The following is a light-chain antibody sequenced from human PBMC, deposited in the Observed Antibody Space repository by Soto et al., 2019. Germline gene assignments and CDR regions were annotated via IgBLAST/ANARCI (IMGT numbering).Light chain of an antibody. Sequence: QSALTQPASVSGSPGQSITISCTGTTRDVGTYTLVSWYQQNPGKAPQLIIYEGSKRPSGVSNRFSASKTGRTASLTISGLQPEDEADYYCCSYAGSSSVVFGGGTKLTVL. CDR1: TRDVGTYTL. J-gene: IGLJ2*01. V-gene: IGLV2-23*01. CDR2: EGS. CDR3: CSYAGSSSVV.